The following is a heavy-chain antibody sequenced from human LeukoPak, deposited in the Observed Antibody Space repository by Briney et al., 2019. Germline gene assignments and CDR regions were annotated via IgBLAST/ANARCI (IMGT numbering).Heavy chain of an antibody. J-gene: IGHJ4*02. D-gene: IGHD2-15*01. V-gene: IGHV3-23*01. CDR3: AKGRSCWLPLLY. CDR2: ISGSGRGGSS. Sequence: GGSLRLSCAASGFTFSSYAMSWVRQAPGKGLEWVSAISGSGRGGSSYYSDSVKGRFTISRDNSKNTLYLQMNSLRVEDTAVYYCAKGRSCWLPLLYWGQGTLVTVSS. CDR1: GFTFSSYA.